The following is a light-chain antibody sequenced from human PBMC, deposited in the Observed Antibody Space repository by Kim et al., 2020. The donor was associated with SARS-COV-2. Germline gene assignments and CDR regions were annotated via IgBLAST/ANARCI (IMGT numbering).Light chain of an antibody. J-gene: IGKJ1*01. V-gene: IGKV1-5*03. Sequence: DIQMTQSPSTLSASVGDRVTITCRASQSIDTWLAWFQQRPGKAPKLLIYQASTLESGVPSRFSGSGSGTEFTLTISSLQPDDFATYFCQHYNTYSGTFGQGTQAEL. CDR1: QSIDTW. CDR2: QAS. CDR3: QHYNTYSGT.